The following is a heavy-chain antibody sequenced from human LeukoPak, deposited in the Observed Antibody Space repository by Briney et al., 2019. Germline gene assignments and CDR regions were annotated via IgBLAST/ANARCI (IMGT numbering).Heavy chain of an antibody. CDR3: ARDVMAHGLDY. CDR2: IYHSGST. D-gene: IGHD3-16*01. J-gene: IGHJ4*02. V-gene: IGHV4-38-2*02. CDR1: GYSISSGYY. Sequence: SETLSLTCTVSGYSISSGYYWGWIRQPPGKGLEWIGSIYHSGSTYYNPSLKSRVTISVDTSKNQFSLKLSSVTAADTAVYYCARDVMAHGLDYWGQGTLVTVSS.